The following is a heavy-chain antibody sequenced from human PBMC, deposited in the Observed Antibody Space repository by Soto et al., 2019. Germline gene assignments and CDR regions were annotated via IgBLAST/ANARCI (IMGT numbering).Heavy chain of an antibody. V-gene: IGHV4-30-2*01. CDR3: ARARRGDDYDDYSAKRWFDP. CDR1: GGSISSGGYS. J-gene: IGHJ5*02. CDR2: IYHSGST. Sequence: TSETLSLTCAVSGGSISSGGYSWSWIRQPPGKGLEWIGYIYHSGSTYYNPSLKSRVTISVDRSRNQFSLKLRSVAAADTAVYYCARARRGDDYDDYSAKRWFDPWGQGIQVTVSS. D-gene: IGHD4-17*01.